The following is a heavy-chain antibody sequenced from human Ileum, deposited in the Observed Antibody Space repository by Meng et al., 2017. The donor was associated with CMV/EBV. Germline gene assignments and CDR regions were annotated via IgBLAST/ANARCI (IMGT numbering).Heavy chain of an antibody. J-gene: IGHJ3*02. CDR1: GFTFSSYE. CDR2: ISSSGRTI. V-gene: IGHV3-48*03. D-gene: IGHD3-10*01. CDR3: ARAEFDAFDI. Sequence: GESLKISCAASGFTFSSYEMNWVRQAPGKGLEWVSYISSSGRTIYYADSVKGRFTISRDNAKNSLHLQMNSLRAEDTAVYYCARAEFDAFDIWGQGTMVTVSS.